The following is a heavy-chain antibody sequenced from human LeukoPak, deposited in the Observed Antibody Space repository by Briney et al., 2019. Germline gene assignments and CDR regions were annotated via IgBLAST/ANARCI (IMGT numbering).Heavy chain of an antibody. D-gene: IGHD2-15*01. Sequence: GGSLRLSCAAPGFTFSSYAMHWVRQAPGKGLEWVAVISYDGSNKYYADSVKGRFTISRDNSKNTLYLQMNSLRAEDTAVYYCARDRLPRDNWFDPWGQGTLVTVSS. J-gene: IGHJ5*02. CDR3: ARDRLPRDNWFDP. CDR1: GFTFSSYA. V-gene: IGHV3-30*04. CDR2: ISYDGSNK.